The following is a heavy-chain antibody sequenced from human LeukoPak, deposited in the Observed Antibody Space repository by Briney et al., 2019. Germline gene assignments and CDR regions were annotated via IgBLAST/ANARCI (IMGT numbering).Heavy chain of an antibody. D-gene: IGHD3-22*01. Sequence: SETLSLTCTVSGGSISSYYWSWIRQPPGKGLEWIAYIHYSGTTDYSSSLRSRVTISVDTSKNQFSLKLSSVTAADTAVYYCARGKYYYDSSGSFDYWGQGTLVTVSS. J-gene: IGHJ4*02. V-gene: IGHV4-59*08. CDR2: IHYSGTT. CDR1: GGSISSYY. CDR3: ARGKYYYDSSGSFDY.